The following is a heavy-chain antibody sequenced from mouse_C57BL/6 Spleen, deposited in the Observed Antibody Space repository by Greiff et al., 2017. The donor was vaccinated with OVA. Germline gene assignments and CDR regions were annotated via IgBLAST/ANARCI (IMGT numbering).Heavy chain of an antibody. CDR3: AREGNWDGREYFDV. D-gene: IGHD4-1*01. J-gene: IGHJ1*03. CDR1: GYTFTSYG. Sequence: QVQLKQSGAELARPGASVKLSCKASGYTFTSYGISWVKQRTGQGLEWIGEIYPRSGNTYYNEKFKGKATLTADKSSSTAYMELRSLTSEDSAVYFCAREGNWDGREYFDVWGTGTTVTVSS. V-gene: IGHV1-81*01. CDR2: IYPRSGNT.